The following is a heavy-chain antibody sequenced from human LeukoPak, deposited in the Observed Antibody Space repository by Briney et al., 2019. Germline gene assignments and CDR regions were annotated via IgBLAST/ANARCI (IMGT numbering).Heavy chain of an antibody. J-gene: IGHJ4*02. D-gene: IGHD3-3*01. CDR3: AREGYDFWSGYIDY. CDR2: IYDSGST. Sequence: SETLSLTCTVSGDSISSYYWSWIRQPPGKGLEWIGYIYDSGSTNYNPSLKSRVTISVDTSKNQFSLKLSSVTAADTAVYYCAREGYDFWSGYIDYWGQGTLVTVSS. CDR1: GDSISSYY. V-gene: IGHV4-59*01.